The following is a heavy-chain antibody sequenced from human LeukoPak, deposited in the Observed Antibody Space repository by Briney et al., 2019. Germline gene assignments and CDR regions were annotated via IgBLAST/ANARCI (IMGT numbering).Heavy chain of an antibody. Sequence: SETLSLTCTVSGGSVSSGSYYWSWIRQPPGKGLEWIGDIYYSGSTNYNPSLKSRVTISVDTSKNQFSLKLSSVTAADTAVYYCARGPPILNIVLMVYAPYYFDYWGQGTLVTVSS. D-gene: IGHD2-8*01. CDR1: GGSVSSGSYY. CDR2: IYYSGST. CDR3: ARGPPILNIVLMVYAPYYFDY. V-gene: IGHV4-61*01. J-gene: IGHJ4*02.